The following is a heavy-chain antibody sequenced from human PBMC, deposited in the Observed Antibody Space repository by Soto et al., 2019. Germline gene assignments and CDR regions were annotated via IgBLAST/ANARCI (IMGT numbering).Heavy chain of an antibody. V-gene: IGHV4-59*11. D-gene: IGHD7-27*01. J-gene: IGHJ4*02. CDR1: GDSISNHY. Sequence: QVQLQESGPGLVKPSETLSLTCTVSGDSISNHYWSWIRQPPGKGLEWIGYIYYNGNINYNPSLKSRVTMSVDTSKNQFSLKLSSVTAADTAVYYCARSNWYSEYWGQGTLVTVSS. CDR2: IYYNGNI. CDR3: ARSNWYSEY.